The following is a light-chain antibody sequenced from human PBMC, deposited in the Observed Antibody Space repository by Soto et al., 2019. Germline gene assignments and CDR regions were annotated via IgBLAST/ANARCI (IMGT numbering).Light chain of an antibody. Sequence: EIVLTQSPGTLSLSPGERATLSCRASQSVSSTYLAWYQQKPGQAPRLLLYGASSRDTGIPDRFSGSGSGTDFTLTISRLEPEDFAVYYCQQYGSSPPYTFGQGTKLEIK. CDR3: QQYGSSPPYT. J-gene: IGKJ2*01. V-gene: IGKV3-20*01. CDR2: GAS. CDR1: QSVSSTY.